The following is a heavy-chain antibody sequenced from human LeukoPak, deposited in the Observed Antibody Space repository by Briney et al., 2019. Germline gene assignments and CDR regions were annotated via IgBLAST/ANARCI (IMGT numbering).Heavy chain of an antibody. V-gene: IGHV3-30*04. CDR3: ARGYCSSTSCYTFDY. Sequence: GGSLRLSCAAPGFTFSSYAMHWVRQAPGKGLEGGAVISYDGSNKYYAGSVKGRFTISRDNSKNTLYLQMNSLRAEDTAVYYCARGYCSSTSCYTFDYWGQGTLVTVSS. D-gene: IGHD2-2*01. J-gene: IGHJ4*02. CDR2: ISYDGSNK. CDR1: GFTFSSYA.